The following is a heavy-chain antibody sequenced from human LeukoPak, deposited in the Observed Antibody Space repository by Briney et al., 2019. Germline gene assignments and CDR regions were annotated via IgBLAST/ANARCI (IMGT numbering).Heavy chain of an antibody. J-gene: IGHJ5*02. CDR2: INGDGSST. V-gene: IGHV3-74*01. CDR1: GFTFSSQW. D-gene: IGHD2-15*01. Sequence: PGGSLRLSCAGSGFTFSSQWIHWVRQAPGKGLVWVSRINGDGSSTNYADSVKGRFTISRDNAKNSLYLQMNSLRAEDTAVYYCARGLAANDWFDPWGQGTLVTVSS. CDR3: ARGLAANDWFDP.